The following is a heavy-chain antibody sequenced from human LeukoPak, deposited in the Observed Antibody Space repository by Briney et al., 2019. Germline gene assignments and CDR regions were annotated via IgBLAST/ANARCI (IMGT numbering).Heavy chain of an antibody. CDR1: GGSFSGYY. Sequence: TSETLSLTCAVYGGSFSGYYWSWIRQPPGKGLEWIGEINHSGSTNYNPSLKSRVTISVDTSKNQFSLKLSSVTAADTAVYYCARLGPYDLWSGYPWFDPWGQGTLATVSS. J-gene: IGHJ5*02. CDR2: INHSGST. D-gene: IGHD3-3*01. CDR3: ARLGPYDLWSGYPWFDP. V-gene: IGHV4-34*01.